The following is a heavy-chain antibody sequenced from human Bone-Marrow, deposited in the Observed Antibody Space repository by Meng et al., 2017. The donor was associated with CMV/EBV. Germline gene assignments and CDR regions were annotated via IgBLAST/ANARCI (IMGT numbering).Heavy chain of an antibody. CDR2: INPNTGGT. CDR1: GYTFTGYY. V-gene: IGHV1-2*02. Sequence: ASVKVSCKASGYTFTGYYIHWVRQAPGQGLEWMGWINPNTGGTNSAQKFQGRVTMTRDTSISTAYMELSRLRSDDTAVYYCARDLLDCSSTSCQAAFDPWGQGTLVTVSS. J-gene: IGHJ5*02. CDR3: ARDLLDCSSTSCQAAFDP. D-gene: IGHD2-2*01.